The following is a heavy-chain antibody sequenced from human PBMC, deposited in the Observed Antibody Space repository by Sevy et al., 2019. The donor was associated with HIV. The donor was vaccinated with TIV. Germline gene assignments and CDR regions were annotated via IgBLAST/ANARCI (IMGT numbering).Heavy chain of an antibody. CDR2: ISPSGFIK. J-gene: IGHJ4*02. CDR1: GFTFSDYY. D-gene: IGHD5-18*01. V-gene: IGHV3-11*01. Sequence: EGSLRLSCVASGFTFSDYYMSWIRQAPGKGLEWVSYISPSGFIKHYGDSVKGRFIISRDNAKNSLFLQMNSLGPDDTAVYFCARDNRRGDRWLQLTYDYWGQGTLVTVSS. CDR3: ARDNRRGDRWLQLTYDY.